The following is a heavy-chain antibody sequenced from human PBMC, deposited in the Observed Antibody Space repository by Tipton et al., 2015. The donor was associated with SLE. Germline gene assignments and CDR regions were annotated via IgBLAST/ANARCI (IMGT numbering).Heavy chain of an antibody. CDR2: VHSSGTT. D-gene: IGHD3-16*01. CDR3: ARTNGGGATFFDY. J-gene: IGHJ4*02. Sequence: TLSLTCTVSGGSISSYYWSWIRQPAGKGLEWIGGVHSSGTTLYNPSLNSRVTVSVETSKNQFSLKLTSVIAADTAVYYCARTNGGGATFFDYWGQGVLVTVSS. CDR1: GGSISSYY. V-gene: IGHV4-4*07.